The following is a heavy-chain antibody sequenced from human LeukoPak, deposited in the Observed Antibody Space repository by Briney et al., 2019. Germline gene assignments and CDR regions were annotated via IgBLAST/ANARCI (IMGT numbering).Heavy chain of an antibody. J-gene: IGHJ3*02. D-gene: IGHD6-6*01. CDR2: IKQDGSEK. V-gene: IGHV3-7*01. CDR1: EFTFSSYW. CDR3: ARDIAATGDSIPQSI. Sequence: GGSLRLSCAASEFTFSSYWMSWVRQAPGKGLEWVANIKQDGSEKYYVDSVKGRFTISRDNAKNSLYLQMNSLRAEDTAVYYCARDIAATGDSIPQSIWGQGTMVTVSS.